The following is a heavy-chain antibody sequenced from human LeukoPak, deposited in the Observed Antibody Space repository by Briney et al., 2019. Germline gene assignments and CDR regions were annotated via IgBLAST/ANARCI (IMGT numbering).Heavy chain of an antibody. CDR2: ISSDGSST. CDR1: GFTFSRYW. D-gene: IGHD5-12*01. CDR3: AKCGNSGCHLIDY. V-gene: IGHV3-74*01. J-gene: IGHJ4*02. Sequence: GGSLRLSCEGSGFTFSRYWMHWVRQAPGKGLVWVSRISSDGSSTTYADSVEGRLTISRDNSKSTLYLQMDSLRAEDTAVYYCAKCGNSGCHLIDYWGQGTLVTVSS.